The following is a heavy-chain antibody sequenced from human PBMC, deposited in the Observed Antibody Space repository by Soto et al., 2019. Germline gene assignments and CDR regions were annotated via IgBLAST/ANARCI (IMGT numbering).Heavy chain of an antibody. J-gene: IGHJ3*02. Sequence: SETLSLTCTVSGGSISSYYWSWIRQPPGKGLEWIGYIYYSGSTNYNPSIKSRVTISVDTSKNQFSLKLSSVTAADTAVYYCARLGSEAFDIWGQGTMVTVSS. V-gene: IGHV4-59*08. CDR2: IYYSGST. D-gene: IGHD1-26*01. CDR1: GGSISSYY. CDR3: ARLGSEAFDI.